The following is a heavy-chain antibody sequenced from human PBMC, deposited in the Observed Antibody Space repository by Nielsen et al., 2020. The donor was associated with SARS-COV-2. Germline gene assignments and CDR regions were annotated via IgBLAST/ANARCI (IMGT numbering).Heavy chain of an antibody. J-gene: IGHJ4*02. Sequence: GGSLRLSCAASGFTFSDYYMSWIRQAPGKGLEWVSYISSSSSYTNYADSVKGRFTISRDNSKNTLYLQMNSLRAEDTAVYYCAREGAVAGFDYWGQGTLVTVSS. CDR2: ISSSSSYT. CDR1: GFTFSDYY. V-gene: IGHV3-11*06. D-gene: IGHD6-19*01. CDR3: AREGAVAGFDY.